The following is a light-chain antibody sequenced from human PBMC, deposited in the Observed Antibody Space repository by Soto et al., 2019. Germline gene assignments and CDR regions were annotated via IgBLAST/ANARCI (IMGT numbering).Light chain of an antibody. CDR3: QQYSSSRT. CDR2: GGS. J-gene: IGKJ1*01. Sequence: EIVLTPSPGTLSLSPGEIATLSCMASQSVSSSYLAWYQQKPGQAPRLLIYGGSSRATGIPVRFSGSGSETDFTLTITRLEPEDFAMYYCQQYSSSRTFGQGTKVDIK. CDR1: QSVSSSY. V-gene: IGKV3-20*01.